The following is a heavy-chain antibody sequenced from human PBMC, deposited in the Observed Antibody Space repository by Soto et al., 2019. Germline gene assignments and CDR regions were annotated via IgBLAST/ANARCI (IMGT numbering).Heavy chain of an antibody. CDR1: GFTFSSYA. CDR3: AKDPAGGSGWYYFDY. D-gene: IGHD6-19*01. CDR2: ISGSGGST. J-gene: IGHJ4*02. Sequence: GSLRLSCAASGFTFSSYAMSWVRQAPGKGLEWVSAISGSGGSTYYADSVKGRFTISRDNSKNTLYLQMNSLRAEDTAVYYCAKDPAGGSGWYYFDYWGQGTLVTVSS. V-gene: IGHV3-23*01.